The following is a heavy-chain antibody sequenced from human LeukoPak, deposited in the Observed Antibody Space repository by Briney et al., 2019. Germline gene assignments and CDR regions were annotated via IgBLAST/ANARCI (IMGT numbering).Heavy chain of an antibody. CDR3: ATDGDYGDYDLYEAFDI. CDR1: GFTFSSYA. V-gene: IGHV3-23*01. D-gene: IGHD4-17*01. CDR2: ISGSGGST. Sequence: GGSLRLSCAASGFTFSSYAMSWVRQAPGKGLEWVSVISGSGGSTYYADSVKGRFTISRDNSKNTLYLQMNSLRAEDTAVYYCATDGDYGDYDLYEAFDIWGQGTMVTVSS. J-gene: IGHJ3*02.